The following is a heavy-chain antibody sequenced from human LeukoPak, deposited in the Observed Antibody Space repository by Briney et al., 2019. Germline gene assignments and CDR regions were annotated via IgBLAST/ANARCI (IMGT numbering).Heavy chain of an antibody. Sequence: PSQTLSLTCNVSGVSVSDGRYYWSWIRQPPGKGLEWIGEINHSGSTNYNPSLKSRVTISVDTSKNQFSLKLSSVTAADTAVYYCARGSYSSSWYDYWGQGTLVTVSS. CDR2: INHSGST. V-gene: IGHV4-34*01. CDR1: GVSVSDGRYY. J-gene: IGHJ4*02. CDR3: ARGSYSSSWYDY. D-gene: IGHD6-13*01.